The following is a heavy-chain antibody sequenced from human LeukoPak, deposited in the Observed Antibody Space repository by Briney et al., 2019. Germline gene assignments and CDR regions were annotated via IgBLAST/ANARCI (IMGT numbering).Heavy chain of an antibody. J-gene: IGHJ6*03. CDR2: IYYSGST. V-gene: IGHV4-61*01. Sequence: SETLSLTCTVSGGSISSGSYYWSWIRQPPGKGLEWIGYIYYSGSTDYNPSLKSRVTISVDTSKNQFSLKLSSVTAADTAVYYCARESTANYYYYYMDVWGKGTTVTISS. CDR1: GGSISSGSYY. CDR3: ARESTANYYYYYMDV.